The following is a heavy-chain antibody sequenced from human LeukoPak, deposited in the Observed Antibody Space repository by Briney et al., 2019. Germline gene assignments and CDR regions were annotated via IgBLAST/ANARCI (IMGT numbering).Heavy chain of an antibody. CDR2: INTNTGNP. CDR1: GYTFTNYA. D-gene: IGHD3-3*01. J-gene: IGHJ3*01. CDR3: ARRASYDFWSGYRFDV. V-gene: IGHV7-4-1*02. Sequence: ASVKVSCKASGYTFTNYAMNWVRQAPGQGLEWMGWINTNTGNPTYAQGFTGRFVFSLDTSVSTAYLRISSLKADDTAVYYCARRASYDFWSGYRFDVWGQGTMVTVSS.